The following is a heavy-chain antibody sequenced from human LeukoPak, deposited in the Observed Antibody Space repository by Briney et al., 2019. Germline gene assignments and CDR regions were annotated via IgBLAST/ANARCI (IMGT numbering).Heavy chain of an antibody. D-gene: IGHD2-15*01. Sequence: ASVKVSCKASGYTFTGYYMHWVRQAPGQGLEWMGWINPNSGGTNCAQKFQGRVTMTRDTSISTAYMELSRLRSDDTAVYYCARGYCSGGSCYFPENFDYWGQGTLVTVSS. CDR1: GYTFTGYY. CDR2: INPNSGGT. J-gene: IGHJ4*02. CDR3: ARGYCSGGSCYFPENFDY. V-gene: IGHV1-2*02.